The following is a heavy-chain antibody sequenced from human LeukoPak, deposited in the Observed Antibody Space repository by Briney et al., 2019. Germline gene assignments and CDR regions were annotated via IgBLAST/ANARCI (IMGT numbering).Heavy chain of an antibody. D-gene: IGHD3-10*01. CDR3: ARSGLRGVMINWFDP. J-gene: IGHJ5*02. CDR1: GGSISSGGYY. V-gene: IGHV4-31*03. CDR2: IYYSGST. Sequence: SETLSLSCTVSGGSISSGGYYWSWIRQHPGKGLEWIGYIYYSGSTYYNPSLKGRVTISVDTSKNQFSLKLSSVTAADTAVYYCARSGLRGVMINWFDPWGQGTLVTVSS.